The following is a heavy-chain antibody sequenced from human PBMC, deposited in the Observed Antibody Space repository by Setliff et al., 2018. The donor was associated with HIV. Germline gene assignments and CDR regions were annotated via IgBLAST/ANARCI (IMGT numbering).Heavy chain of an antibody. CDR2: IYYSGST. J-gene: IGHJ3*02. CDR1: GGSISSSSYY. CDR3: ARGARALGGDAFDI. Sequence: ETLSLTCTVSGGSISSSSYYWGWLRQPPGKGLEWIGSIYYSGSTYYNPSLKSRVIISVDTSKNQFSLKLSSVTAADTAVYYCARGARALGGDAFDIWGQGTMVTVSS. D-gene: IGHD1-26*01. V-gene: IGHV4-39*07.